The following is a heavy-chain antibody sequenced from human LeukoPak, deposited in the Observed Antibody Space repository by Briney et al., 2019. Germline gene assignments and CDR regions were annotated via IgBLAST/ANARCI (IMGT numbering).Heavy chain of an antibody. D-gene: IGHD3-9*01. CDR2: ISAYNGNT. Sequence: ASVKGSCKASRYTFTSYGISWVRQAPGQGLEWMGWISAYNGNTNYAQKLQGRVTMTTDTSTSTAYMELRSLRSDDTAVYYCARDLAVLRYFDWYDLFDYWGQGTLVTVSS. V-gene: IGHV1-18*01. CDR3: ARDLAVLRYFDWYDLFDY. CDR1: RYTFTSYG. J-gene: IGHJ4*02.